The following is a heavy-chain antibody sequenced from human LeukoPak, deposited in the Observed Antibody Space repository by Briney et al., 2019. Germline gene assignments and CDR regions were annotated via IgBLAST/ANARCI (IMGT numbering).Heavy chain of an antibody. CDR1: GFTFSSYD. J-gene: IGHJ4*02. D-gene: IGHD2-15*01. V-gene: IGHV3-23*01. CDR2: ISGSGSDT. Sequence: GGSLRLSCAASGFTFSSYDMSWVRQAPGKGLEWVSAISGSGSDTYYTDSVKGRFTISRDNSKNTLYVQMNSLRAEDAAVYYCAKEGYCSGDGRYSHFDYWGQGTLVTVSS. CDR3: AKEGYCSGDGRYSHFDY.